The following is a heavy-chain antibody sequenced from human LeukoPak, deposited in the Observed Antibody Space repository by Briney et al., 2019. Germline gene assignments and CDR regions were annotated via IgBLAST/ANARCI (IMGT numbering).Heavy chain of an antibody. D-gene: IGHD3-3*01. V-gene: IGHV3-9*01. J-gene: IGHJ4*02. CDR1: GFTFDDYA. CDR3: ARGNLWSGD. Sequence: GGSLRLSCAASGFTFDDYAMHWVRQAPGRGLEWVSGISWNSGDIGYADSVKGRFTISRDNAKNSLYLQMNSLRAEDTAVYYCARGNLWSGDWGQGTLVTVSS. CDR2: ISWNSGDI.